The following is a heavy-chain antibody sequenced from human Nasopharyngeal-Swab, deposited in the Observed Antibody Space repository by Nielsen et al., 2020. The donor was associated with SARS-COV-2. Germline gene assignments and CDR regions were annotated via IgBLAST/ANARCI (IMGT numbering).Heavy chain of an antibody. V-gene: IGHV3-49*01. CDR2: IRSKTYGGAP. Sequence: GGSLRLSCATSGFTFGDYAVSWFRQAPGKGLEWVGFIRSKTYGGAPEYAASVKGRFTISRDGAESIAYLQMNRLETEDTGVYYCARSVGSYYGQGAFDVWGQGTMVTVSS. J-gene: IGHJ3*01. D-gene: IGHD1-26*01. CDR3: ARSVGSYYGQGAFDV. CDR1: GFTFGDYA.